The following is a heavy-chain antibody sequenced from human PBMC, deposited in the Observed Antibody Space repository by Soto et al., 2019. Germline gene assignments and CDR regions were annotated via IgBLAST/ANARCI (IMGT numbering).Heavy chain of an antibody. CDR3: ARALPPSYYDILTGHFDY. V-gene: IGHV4-34*01. CDR2: INHSGST. Sequence: SETLSLTCAVYGGSFSGYYWSWIRQPPGKGLEWIGEINHSGSTNYNPSLKRRVTISVDTSKNQFSLKLSSVTAADTAVYYCARALPPSYYDILTGHFDYWGQGTLVTVSS. J-gene: IGHJ4*02. CDR1: GGSFSGYY. D-gene: IGHD3-9*01.